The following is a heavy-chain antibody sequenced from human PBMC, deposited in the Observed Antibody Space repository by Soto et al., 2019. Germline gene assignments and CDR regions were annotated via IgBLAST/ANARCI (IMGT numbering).Heavy chain of an antibody. V-gene: IGHV4-59*01. CDR1: GGSINDFY. J-gene: IGHJ4*02. Sequence: PSETLSLTCTVSGGSINDFYWSWIRQPPGKGLEWIGYIYYSGSTDYNPSLKGRVTISVDTSKNQFSLKLRSVTAADTAVYYCARVGGVAGRTFDYWGQGTLVTVSS. CDR2: IYYSGST. CDR3: ARVGGVAGRTFDY. D-gene: IGHD6-6*01.